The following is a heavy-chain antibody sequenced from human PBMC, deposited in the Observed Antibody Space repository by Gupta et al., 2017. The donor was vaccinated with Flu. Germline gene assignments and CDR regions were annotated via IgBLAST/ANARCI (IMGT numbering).Heavy chain of an antibody. D-gene: IGHD3-16*01. CDR2: INNDGSAT. CDR3: GNVFDY. CDR1: GFTFTNDW. V-gene: IGHV3-74*01. Sequence: EVQLVESGGGLVQPGGSLRLSCSASGFTFTNDWMNWVRQAPGKGPVWVSGINNDGSATYYADSVKGRFTISRDNAKNMLFLQMNSLRAEDTAVYYCGNVFDYWGQGTLVTVSS. J-gene: IGHJ4*02.